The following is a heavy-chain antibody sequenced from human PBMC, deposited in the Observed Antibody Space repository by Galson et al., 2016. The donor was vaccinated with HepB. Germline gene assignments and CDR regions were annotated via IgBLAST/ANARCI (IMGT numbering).Heavy chain of an antibody. J-gene: IGHJ4*02. CDR3: ARLVSSRSPYDS. CDR1: GYAFSSYW. V-gene: IGHV5-51*01. D-gene: IGHD3-22*01. Sequence: QSGAEVKKPGESLKISCKGEGYAFSSYWIAWVRQTPDKGLEWMGLFYPGDSEIRYSPSFQGQVTFSADKSINTAYMQWSSLKASDTAIYYCARLVSSRSPYDSWGQGTLVTASS. CDR2: FYPGDSEI.